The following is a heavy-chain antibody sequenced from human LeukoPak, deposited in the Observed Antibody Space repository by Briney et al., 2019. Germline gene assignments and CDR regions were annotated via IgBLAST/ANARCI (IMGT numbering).Heavy chain of an antibody. Sequence: NPSQTLSLTCAVSGGSISSGGYSWNWIRQPPGKGLEWIGYVYYSGSTYYNPSLKSRITISVDTSKNQFSLKLSSVTAADTAVYYCASPESTDDAFDIWGQGTMVTVSS. J-gene: IGHJ3*02. V-gene: IGHV4-30-4*07. D-gene: IGHD2-2*01. CDR2: VYYSGST. CDR1: GGSISSGGYS. CDR3: ASPESTDDAFDI.